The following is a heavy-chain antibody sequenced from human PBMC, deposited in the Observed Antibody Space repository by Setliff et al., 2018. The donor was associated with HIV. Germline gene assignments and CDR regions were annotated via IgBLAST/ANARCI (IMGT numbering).Heavy chain of an antibody. CDR2: ISGDNGNT. Sequence: GASVKVSCKASGYTFTNNGINWVRQAPGQGLEWMGWISGDNGNTKYAQKLQGRVTMTTDTSASTVYMELGSLRSEDTAIYYCARDGGPGSGWGDYSYYFSMDVWGKGTTVTV. D-gene: IGHD6-19*01. V-gene: IGHV1-18*01. J-gene: IGHJ6*03. CDR3: ARDGGPGSGWGDYSYYFSMDV. CDR1: GYTFTNNG.